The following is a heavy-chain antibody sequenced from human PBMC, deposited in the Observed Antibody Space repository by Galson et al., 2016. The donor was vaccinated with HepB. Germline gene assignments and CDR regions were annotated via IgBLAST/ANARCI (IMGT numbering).Heavy chain of an antibody. CDR3: ASDHNWGTEN. V-gene: IGHV3-13*01. D-gene: IGHD2-8*02. CDR2: IGTIGDS. J-gene: IGHJ4*02. CDR1: GFTFSRYD. Sequence: SLRLSCAASGFTFSRYDMHRVRQATGKGLEWVSAIGTIGDSYYSDSVKGRFTISREDAKNSLYLQMNSLRSDDTAVYYCASDHNWGTENWGQGTLVTVSS.